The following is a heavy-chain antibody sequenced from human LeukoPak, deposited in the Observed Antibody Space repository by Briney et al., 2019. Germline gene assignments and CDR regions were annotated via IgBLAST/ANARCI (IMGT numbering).Heavy chain of an antibody. D-gene: IGHD3-22*01. CDR3: ARTMIVVYLGLCDH. Sequence: ASVKVSCKASGYTFTGYYMHWVRQAPGQGLEWMGWINPNSGGTNYAQKFQGRVTMTRDTSISTAYMELSRLRSDDTAVYYCARTMIVVYLGLCDHWGQGTLVTVSS. J-gene: IGHJ5*02. V-gene: IGHV1-2*02. CDR1: GYTFTGYY. CDR2: INPNSGGT.